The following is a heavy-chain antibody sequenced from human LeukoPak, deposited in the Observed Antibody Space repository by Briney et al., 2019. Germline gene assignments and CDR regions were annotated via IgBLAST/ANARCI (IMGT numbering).Heavy chain of an antibody. J-gene: IGHJ4*02. CDR3: AREKLRFLEWFRPPFDY. CDR2: ISSSSSYI. Sequence: GRSLRLSCAASGFTFSSYSMNWVRQAPGKGLEWVSSISSSSSYIYYADSVKGRFTISRDNAKNSLYLQMNSLRAEDTAAYYCAREKLRFLEWFRPPFDYWGQGTLVTVSS. CDR1: GFTFSSYS. V-gene: IGHV3-21*01. D-gene: IGHD3-3*01.